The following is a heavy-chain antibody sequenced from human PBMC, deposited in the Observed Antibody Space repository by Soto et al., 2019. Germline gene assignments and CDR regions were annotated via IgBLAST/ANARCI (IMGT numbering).Heavy chain of an antibody. CDR3: ARVADYYDSSGYLPVVD. Sequence: EVQLVESGGGLVKPGGSLTLSCEASGFSFSNDNMTWIGQAPGKGLEWVSSISSSAAFIYYADSVKGRFTISRDNAKNSLYLQMNSLRAEDTALYYCARVADYYDSSGYLPVVDWGQGTLVTVSS. D-gene: IGHD3-22*01. V-gene: IGHV3-21*01. J-gene: IGHJ4*02. CDR1: GFSFSNDN. CDR2: ISSSAAFI.